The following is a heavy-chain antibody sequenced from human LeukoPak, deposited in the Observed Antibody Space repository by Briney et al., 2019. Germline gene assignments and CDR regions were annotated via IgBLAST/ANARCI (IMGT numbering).Heavy chain of an antibody. CDR2: IISIVSTI. CDR3: ARGSRSTWTWGYYYYGMDV. J-gene: IGHJ6*02. V-gene: IGHV3-11*01. CDR1: LFSLRDYY. D-gene: IGHD6-13*01. Sequence: VGALRLSCVASLFSLRDYYTSWVCAAPGKGLECVSYIISIVSTIYYADSVKGRFTISRDNAEKSLYLQMNSLRAEDTAVYYCARGSRSTWTWGYYYYGMDVWGQGTTVTVSS.